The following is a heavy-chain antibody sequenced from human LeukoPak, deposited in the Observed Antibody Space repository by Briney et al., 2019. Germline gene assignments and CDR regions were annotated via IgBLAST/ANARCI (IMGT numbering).Heavy chain of an antibody. Sequence: PGGSLRLSCAASGFTFSSYSMNWVRQAPGKGLEWVSSISSSNYIYYADSVKGRFTISRDNAKNSLHLQMNSLRAEDTAVYYCAGWSYCSGGRCYSGAGDYWGQGTLVTVSS. CDR3: AGWSYCSGGRCYSGAGDY. D-gene: IGHD2-15*01. CDR1: GFTFSSYS. J-gene: IGHJ4*02. CDR2: ISSSNYI. V-gene: IGHV3-21*01.